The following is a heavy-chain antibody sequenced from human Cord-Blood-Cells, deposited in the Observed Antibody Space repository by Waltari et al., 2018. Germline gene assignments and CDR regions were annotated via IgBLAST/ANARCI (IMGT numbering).Heavy chain of an antibody. CDR1: GFTFSSYA. J-gene: IGHJ3*02. Sequence: QVQLVESGGGVVQPGRSLRLSCAASGFTFSSYAMHWVRQAPGKGLEWVAVISYDGSNKYYADSVKGRFTISRDNSKNTLYLQMNSLRAEDTAVYYCASHNWNDAFDIWGQGTMVTVSS. D-gene: IGHD1-1*01. CDR2: ISYDGSNK. V-gene: IGHV3-30-3*01. CDR3: ASHNWNDAFDI.